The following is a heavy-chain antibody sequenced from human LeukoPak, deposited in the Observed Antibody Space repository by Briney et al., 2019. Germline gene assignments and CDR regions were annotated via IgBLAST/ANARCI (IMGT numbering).Heavy chain of an antibody. CDR2: IYNSGST. V-gene: IGHV4-39*07. J-gene: IGHJ4*02. CDR1: GGSISTSSYY. D-gene: IGHD4-11*01. Sequence: PSETLSLTCTVSGGSISTSSYYWGWIRQPPGKGLEWIGSIYNSGSTNYNPSLKSRLAISVDTSKNQFSLNLNSVTAADTAVYYCARLRGNYFPDYWGQGTLVTVSS. CDR3: ARLRGNYFPDY.